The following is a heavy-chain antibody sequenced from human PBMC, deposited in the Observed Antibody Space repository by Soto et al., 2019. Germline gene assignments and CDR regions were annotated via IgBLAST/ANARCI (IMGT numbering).Heavy chain of an antibody. V-gene: IGHV4-30-2*06. CDR2: IYHSGST. CDR3: ARGSVFVLWSGYFDF. D-gene: IGHD3-3*01. J-gene: IGHJ4*02. Sequence: SETLSLTCAVSGGSISSSGYSWNWVRQSPGKGLEWIGYIYHSGSTNYNPSLRSRVTISLDGSKNQFSLKLTSVTAADTAVYYCARGSVFVLWSGYFDFWGQGSLVTVSS. CDR1: GGSISSSGYS.